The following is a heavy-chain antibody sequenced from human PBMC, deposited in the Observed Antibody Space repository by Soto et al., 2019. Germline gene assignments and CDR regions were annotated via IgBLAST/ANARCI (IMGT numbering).Heavy chain of an antibody. CDR2: IDYSGYT. D-gene: IGHD2-2*01. V-gene: IGHV4-31*03. J-gene: IGHJ4*02. CDR3: ATSYCRSTNCPYYFDY. Sequence: VQLQESGPGLVKPSQTLSLTCTVSGGSINSGGYYWIWIRQHPGKGLEWIGHIDYSGYTSYNPSLKSRLTVSVDTSKTQFSLRLTSVTAADAALSYCATSYCRSTNCPYYFDYWGQGTLVTVSS. CDR1: GGSINSGGYY.